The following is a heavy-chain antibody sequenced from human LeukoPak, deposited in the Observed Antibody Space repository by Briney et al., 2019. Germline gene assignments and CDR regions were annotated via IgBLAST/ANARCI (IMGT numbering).Heavy chain of an antibody. Sequence: VKVSCNASGYTFTSYGISWVRQAPGQGLEWMGWLSAYNGNTNYAQKLQGRVTMTTDTSTSTAYMELRSLRSDDTAVYYCARDQYSSSWYGTRLHNFGYWGQGTLVTVSS. J-gene: IGHJ4*02. CDR1: GYTFTSYG. V-gene: IGHV1-18*01. D-gene: IGHD6-13*01. CDR3: ARDQYSSSWYGTRLHNFGY. CDR2: LSAYNGNT.